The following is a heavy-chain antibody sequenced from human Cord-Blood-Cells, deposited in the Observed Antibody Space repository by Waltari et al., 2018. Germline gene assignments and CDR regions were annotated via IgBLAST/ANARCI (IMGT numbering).Heavy chain of an antibody. D-gene: IGHD3-10*01. Sequence: QVQLVQSGAEVKKPGASVKVSCKASGYTFTGHYMNWVRQAPGQGLEWMGWINPNSGGTNYAQKFQGRVTMTRDTSISTAYMELSRLRSDDTAVYYGARDIGLTMVRGDEAFDIWGQGTMVTVSS. V-gene: IGHV1-2*02. CDR2: INPNSGGT. J-gene: IGHJ3*02. CDR1: GYTFTGHY. CDR3: ARDIGLTMVRGDEAFDI.